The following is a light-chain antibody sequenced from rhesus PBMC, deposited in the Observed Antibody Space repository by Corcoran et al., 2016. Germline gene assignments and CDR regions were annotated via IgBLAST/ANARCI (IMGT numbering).Light chain of an antibody. J-gene: IGKJ1*01. Sequence: DIQMTQSPSSLSASAGDRVTITCQASQGMSSWLAWYQQKPGKAPKLLNYAASRLQSGVPSRISGRGSGTEFTLTISSLRPEDFATYYCQQHNSNPRPFGQGTKVEIK. V-gene: IGKV1S25*01. CDR1: QGMSSW. CDR2: AAS. CDR3: QQHNSNPRP.